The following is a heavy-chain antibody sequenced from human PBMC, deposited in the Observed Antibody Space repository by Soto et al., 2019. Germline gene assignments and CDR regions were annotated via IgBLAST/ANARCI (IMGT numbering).Heavy chain of an antibody. Sequence: SETLSLTCAVSGGSISSANWWTWVRQPPGKGLEWIGEICHGGSTSYNPSLKSRVTLSLDKFKNHFSLNLTSVTAADTAVYYCARLSVSYGVDVWGQGTTVTVSS. CDR1: GGSISSANW. J-gene: IGHJ6*02. CDR3: ARLSVSYGVDV. V-gene: IGHV4-4*02. CDR2: ICHGGST.